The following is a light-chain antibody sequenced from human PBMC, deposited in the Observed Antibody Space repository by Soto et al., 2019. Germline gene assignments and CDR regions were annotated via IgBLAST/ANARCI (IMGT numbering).Light chain of an antibody. J-gene: IGLJ2*01. CDR2: EGS. CDR3: CSYAGGSTWV. Sequence: QSALTQPASVSGSPGQSITISCTGTSSDIGNYNLVSWYQQHPDKAPKLMIYEGSKRPSGVSNRFSGSKSGNTASLTLSGLQAEDEADYYCCSYAGGSTWVFDGGTKLTVL. V-gene: IGLV2-23*01. CDR1: SSDIGNYNL.